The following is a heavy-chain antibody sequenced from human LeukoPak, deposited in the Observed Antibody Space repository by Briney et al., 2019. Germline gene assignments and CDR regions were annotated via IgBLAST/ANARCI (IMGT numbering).Heavy chain of an antibody. J-gene: IGHJ4*02. CDR1: GGSFNGYY. CDR2: INHSGST. Sequence: NPSETLSLTCAVYGGSFNGYYWSWLRQPPGQGLEWIGEINHSGSTNYNPSLKSRVTISVDTSKNQFSLKLSSVTAADTAVYHCARGIMGATRAADHFDYWGQGTLVTVSS. D-gene: IGHD1-26*01. V-gene: IGHV4-34*01. CDR3: ARGIMGATRAADHFDY.